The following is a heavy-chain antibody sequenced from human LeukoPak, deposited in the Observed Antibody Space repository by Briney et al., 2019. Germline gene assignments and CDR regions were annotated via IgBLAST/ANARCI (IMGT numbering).Heavy chain of an antibody. Sequence: ASVKVSCKTSGYNFISYGINWVRQAPGQELEWMGWISVYNGNTNYAQKLQGRITLTTDASTGTVYMELRSLGSDDTAVYYCAREGVAVAGLDYWGQGTLVTVSS. CDR3: AREGVAVAGLDY. J-gene: IGHJ4*02. V-gene: IGHV1-18*01. CDR1: GYNFISYG. D-gene: IGHD6-19*01. CDR2: ISVYNGNT.